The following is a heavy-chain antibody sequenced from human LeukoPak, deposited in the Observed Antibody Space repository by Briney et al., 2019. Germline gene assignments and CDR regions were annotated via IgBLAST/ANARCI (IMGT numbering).Heavy chain of an antibody. CDR2: ISYIGST. V-gene: IGHV4-59*11. CDR1: ADSFSSHY. Sequence: SETLSLTCAVSADSFSSHYWTWIRQPPGKGLEWIGYISYIGSTNYNPSPKSRVTISIDTSENQFSLKLSSVTAADTAVYYCARDLVTVTKGFDIWGQGTMVSVSS. J-gene: IGHJ3*02. D-gene: IGHD4-17*01. CDR3: ARDLVTVTKGFDI.